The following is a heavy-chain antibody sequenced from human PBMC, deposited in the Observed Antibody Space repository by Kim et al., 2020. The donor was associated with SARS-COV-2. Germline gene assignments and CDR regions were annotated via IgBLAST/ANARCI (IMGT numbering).Heavy chain of an antibody. CDR2: IKQDGNQK. J-gene: IGHJ3*02. CDR3: ARDGELYSSGKDAFD. Sequence: GGSLRLSCAASGFTFSSYWLTWIRQAPGKGLEWVANIKQDGNQKYYVYSVKGRFTISRDNAKNSLHLQMNSLRAEDAAVYYAARDGELYSSGKDAFD. V-gene: IGHV3-7*01. D-gene: IGHD6-19*01. CDR1: GFTFSSYW.